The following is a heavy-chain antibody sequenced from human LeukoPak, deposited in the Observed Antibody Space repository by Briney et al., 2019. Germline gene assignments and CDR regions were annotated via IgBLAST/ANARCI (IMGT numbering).Heavy chain of an antibody. CDR1: GFTLSTFD. V-gene: IGHV3-21*01. Sequence: GGSLRLSCAASGFTLSTFDMNWVRQAPGKGLEWVSSISTSSRYIYYRDSVKGRFTISRDDAKNSLYLQMNSLRVEDTAAYYCARADCSGSTCYLRRSWFDPWGQGTLVTVSS. J-gene: IGHJ5*02. CDR2: ISTSSRYI. CDR3: ARADCSGSTCYLRRSWFDP. D-gene: IGHD2-2*01.